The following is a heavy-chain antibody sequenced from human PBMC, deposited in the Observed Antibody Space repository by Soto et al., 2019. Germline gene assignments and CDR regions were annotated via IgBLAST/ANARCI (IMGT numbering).Heavy chain of an antibody. J-gene: IGHJ6*02. D-gene: IGHD1-26*01. CDR3: ARDPTLVGATRRVYYYYGMDV. Sequence: GRSLSLSFASSGFTFSSYAMSWVRQAPGKGLEWVSAISGSGGSTYYADSVKGRFTISRDNSKNTLYLQMNSLRAEDTAVYYCARDPTLVGATRRVYYYYGMDVWGQGTTVTVSS. CDR2: ISGSGGST. CDR1: GFTFSSYA. V-gene: IGHV3-23*01.